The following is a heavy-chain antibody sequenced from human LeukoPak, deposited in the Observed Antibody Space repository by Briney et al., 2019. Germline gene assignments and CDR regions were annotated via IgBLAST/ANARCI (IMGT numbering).Heavy chain of an antibody. J-gene: IGHJ4*02. CDR2: IDPNGTT. CDR3: ARSRSYEYGDYDY. V-gene: IGHV4-34*01. Sequence: SETLSLTCAVYGGAFSGYSWSWIRQPPGKGLEWIGEIDPNGTTNYNPSLKSRVIVSVDTSKNQFSLNLNSVTAADTALYYCARSRSYEYGDYDYWGQGTLVTVSS. CDR1: GGAFSGYS. D-gene: IGHD3-16*01.